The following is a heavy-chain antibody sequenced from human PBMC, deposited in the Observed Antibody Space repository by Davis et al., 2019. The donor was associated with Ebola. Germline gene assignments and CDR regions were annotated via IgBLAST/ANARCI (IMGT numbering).Heavy chain of an antibody. J-gene: IGHJ4*02. D-gene: IGHD2-2*01. V-gene: IGHV1-69*13. CDR2: IIPIFGTA. CDR3: TYQLLRYYFDY. CDR1: GGTFSSYA. Sequence: SVKVSCKASGGTFSSYAISWVRQAPGQGLEWMGGIIPIFGTANYAQKFQGRVTITADESTSTAYMELSSLRSEDTAVYYCTYQLLRYYFDYWGQGTLVTVSS.